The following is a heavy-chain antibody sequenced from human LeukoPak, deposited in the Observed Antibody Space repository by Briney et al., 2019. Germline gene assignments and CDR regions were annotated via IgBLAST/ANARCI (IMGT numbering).Heavy chain of an antibody. CDR3: ARREGVHKTYDY. J-gene: IGHJ4*02. D-gene: IGHD3-10*01. V-gene: IGHV4-39*01. Sequence: SETLSLTCTVSGGSISSSSYYWGWIRQPPGKGLEWIGSIYYSGSTYYNPSLKSRVTISVDTSKNQFSLKLSSVTAADTAVYYCARREGVHKTYDYWGQGTLVTVSS. CDR1: GGSISSSSYY. CDR2: IYYSGST.